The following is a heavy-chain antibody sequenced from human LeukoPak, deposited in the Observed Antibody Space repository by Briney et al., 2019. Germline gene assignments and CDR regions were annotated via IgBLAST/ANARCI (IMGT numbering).Heavy chain of an antibody. Sequence: SVKVSCKASGYTFTSYGISWVRQAPGQGLEWMGRIIPILGIANYAQKFQGRVTITADKSTSTAYMELSSLRSEDTAVYYCARGLVKAPMDVWGQGTTVTVSS. CDR2: IIPILGIA. J-gene: IGHJ6*02. CDR1: GYTFTSYG. V-gene: IGHV1-69*04. CDR3: ARGLVKAPMDV.